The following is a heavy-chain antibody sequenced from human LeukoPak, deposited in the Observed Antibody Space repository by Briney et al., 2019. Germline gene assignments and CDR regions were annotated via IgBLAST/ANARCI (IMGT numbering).Heavy chain of an antibody. J-gene: IGHJ3*02. CDR2: IYSDGTT. Sequence: GGSLRLSCAASGFTVSTKYMSWVRQAPGKGPEWVSLIYSDGTTFYADSVKGRFTISRDNSKNTLYLQMNSLRAEDTAVYYCARDRLDMIVVVGAFDIWGQGTMVTVSS. V-gene: IGHV3-66*02. CDR1: GFTVSTKY. D-gene: IGHD3-22*01. CDR3: ARDRLDMIVVVGAFDI.